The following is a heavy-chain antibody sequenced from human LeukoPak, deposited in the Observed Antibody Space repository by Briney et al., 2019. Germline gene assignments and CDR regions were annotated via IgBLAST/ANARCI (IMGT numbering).Heavy chain of an antibody. D-gene: IGHD2-2*01. CDR2: ISAYNGNT. J-gene: IGHJ5*02. Sequence: GASVKVSCKASGYTFTSYGISWVRQAPGQGLEWMGWISAYNGNTNYAQKLQGRVTMTTDTSTSTAYMELRSLRSDDTAVYYCARVLPPDIVVVPAAEGRFDPWGQGTLVTVSS. CDR1: GYTFTSYG. V-gene: IGHV1-18*01. CDR3: ARVLPPDIVVVPAAEGRFDP.